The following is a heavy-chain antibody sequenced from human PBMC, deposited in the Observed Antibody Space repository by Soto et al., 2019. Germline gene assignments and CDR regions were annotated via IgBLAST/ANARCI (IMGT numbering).Heavy chain of an antibody. CDR3: AKGGDIAVTN. CDR1: GFSFSNYA. J-gene: IGHJ4*02. CDR2: ISGSGGST. Sequence: EVQLLESGGGLVQPGGSLRLSCAACGFSFSNYAMSWVRQAPGKGLEWVSSISGSGGSTYYADSVKGRFTISRDNSKNTLYLQMNSLRAEDTAVYYCAKGGDIAVTNWGQGTLVTVSS. V-gene: IGHV3-23*01. D-gene: IGHD6-19*01.